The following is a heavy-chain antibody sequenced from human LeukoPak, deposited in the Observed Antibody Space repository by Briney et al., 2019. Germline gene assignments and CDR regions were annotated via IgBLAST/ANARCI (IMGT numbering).Heavy chain of an antibody. Sequence: GGSLRLSCAASGFTFRSYTMNWVRQAPGKGLEWVSSLSPTRFYKYHADSVKGRFTISRDNAENSLYLQMNGLRAEDTAVYFCAREIRGEGFDYWGQGTLVTVSS. J-gene: IGHJ4*02. CDR1: GFTFRSYT. CDR2: LSPTRFYK. D-gene: IGHD3-10*01. V-gene: IGHV3-21*01. CDR3: AREIRGEGFDY.